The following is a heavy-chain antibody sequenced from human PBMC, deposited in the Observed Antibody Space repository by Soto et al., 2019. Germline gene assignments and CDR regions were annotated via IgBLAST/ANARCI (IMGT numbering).Heavy chain of an antibody. D-gene: IGHD3-22*01. CDR3: ARAGDSSGYCPDY. Sequence: LSLTCTVSGGSISSGGYYWSWIRQHPGKGLEWIGYIYYSGSTYYNPSLKSRVTISVDTSENQFSLKLSSVTAADTAVYYCARAGDSSGYCPDYWGQGTLVTVSS. CDR2: IYYSGST. J-gene: IGHJ4*02. CDR1: GGSISSGGYY. V-gene: IGHV4-31*03.